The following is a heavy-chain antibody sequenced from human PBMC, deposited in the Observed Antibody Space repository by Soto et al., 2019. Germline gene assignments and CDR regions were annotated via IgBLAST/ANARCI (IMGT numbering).Heavy chain of an antibody. J-gene: IGHJ6*03. Sequence: QVQLVESGGGVVQPGRSLRLSCAASGFTFSSYGMHWVRQAPGKGLEWVAVISYDGSNKYYADSVKGRFTISRDNSKNTLYLQMNSLRAEDTAVYYCAKRGISGYDYRLYYYYYYMDVWGKGTTVTVSS. CDR3: AKRGISGYDYRLYYYYYYMDV. D-gene: IGHD5-12*01. CDR2: ISYDGSNK. CDR1: GFTFSSYG. V-gene: IGHV3-30*18.